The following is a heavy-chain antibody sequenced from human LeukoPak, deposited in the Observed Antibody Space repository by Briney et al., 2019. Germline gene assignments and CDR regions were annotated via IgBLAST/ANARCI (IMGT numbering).Heavy chain of an antibody. Sequence: ASVKISCKASGYIFTKYALAWVRQAPGQGPEWMGWISAYDGYTNHAQKFQGRVTMTEDTSTDTAYMELSNLRSEDTAVYYCATWSNTAMVQASDYWGQGTLVTVSS. D-gene: IGHD5-18*01. V-gene: IGHV1-18*01. CDR2: ISAYDGYT. CDR3: ATWSNTAMVQASDY. CDR1: GYIFTKYA. J-gene: IGHJ4*02.